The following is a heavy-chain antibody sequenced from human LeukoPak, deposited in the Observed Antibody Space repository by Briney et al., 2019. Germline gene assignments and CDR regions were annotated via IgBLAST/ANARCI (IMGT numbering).Heavy chain of an antibody. V-gene: IGHV3-7*01. Sequence: GGSLRLFCAASGFIFSSYWKSWVRQAPGKGLEWVANIKQEGSEKFYVVSVKGRFTISRDNAKNPLYLQMSSLRAEDTALYYCARVKFAAFDIWGQGTMVTVSS. J-gene: IGHJ3*02. CDR2: IKQEGSEK. CDR1: GFIFSSYW. CDR3: ARVKFAAFDI.